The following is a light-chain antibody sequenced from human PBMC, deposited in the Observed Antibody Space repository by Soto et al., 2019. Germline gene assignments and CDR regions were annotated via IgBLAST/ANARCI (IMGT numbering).Light chain of an antibody. CDR3: LQHNSYPPT. CDR1: QGISNY. CDR2: GAS. J-gene: IGKJ5*01. Sequence: DIQMTQSPSAMSASVGDRVTITCRASQGISNYLAWFQQKPGKVPKRLIYGASSLQSRVPSRFSGTGSGTEFTLTISSLQPEDFAPYYCLQHNSYPPTFGQGTLLEN. V-gene: IGKV1-17*03.